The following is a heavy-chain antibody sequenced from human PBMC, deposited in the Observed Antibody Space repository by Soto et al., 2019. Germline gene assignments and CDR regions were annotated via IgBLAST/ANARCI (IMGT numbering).Heavy chain of an antibody. CDR1: GCSISSHY. D-gene: IGHD5-12*01. V-gene: IGHV4-59*08. CDR2: IYYSGST. J-gene: IGHJ5*02. CDR3: ARQGYSGYSGYEQYFWFDP. Sequence: SETLSLTCARSGCSISSHYWSWIRQPPGKGLEWIGYIYYSGSTNYNPSLKSRVTISVDTSKNQFSLKLSSVTAADTAVYYCARQGYSGYSGYEQYFWFDPWGQGTLVTVS.